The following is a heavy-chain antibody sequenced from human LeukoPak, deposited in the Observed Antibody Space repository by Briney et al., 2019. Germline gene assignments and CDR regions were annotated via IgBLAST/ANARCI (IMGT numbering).Heavy chain of an antibody. CDR2: IYHSGST. V-gene: IGHV4-34*01. J-gene: IGHJ3*02. D-gene: IGHD3-22*01. CDR3: ARGYYDSSGYPFDAFDI. CDR1: GGSFSGYY. Sequence: SETLSLTCAVYGGSFSGYYWSWIRQPPGKGLEWIGYIYHSGSTYYNPSLKSRVTISVDRSKNQFSLKLSSVTAADTAVYYCARGYYDSSGYPFDAFDIWGQGTMVTVSS.